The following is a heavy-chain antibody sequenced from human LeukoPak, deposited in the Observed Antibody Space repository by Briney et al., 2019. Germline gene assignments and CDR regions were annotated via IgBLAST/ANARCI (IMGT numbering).Heavy chain of an antibody. Sequence: GGSLRLSCAASGFTFSNYGMGWVRQTPGKGLEWLSSVSGSGANTYYADSVKGRFTISRDNSRDRIYLQMNSLRTDDTAVYYCARARRQWLVGTTIRGDNPPYYFDYWGQGTLVTVSS. CDR2: VSGSGANT. CDR3: ARARRQWLVGTTIRGDNPPYYFDY. CDR1: GFTFSNYG. J-gene: IGHJ4*02. V-gene: IGHV3-23*01. D-gene: IGHD6-19*01.